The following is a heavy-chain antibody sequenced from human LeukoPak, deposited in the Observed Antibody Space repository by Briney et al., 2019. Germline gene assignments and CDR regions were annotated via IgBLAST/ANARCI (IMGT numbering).Heavy chain of an antibody. CDR2: IYHNGST. CDR1: GGSINFI. Sequence: SETLSLTCSVSGGSINFIWSWIRQSPGKGLEWIGCIYHNGSTSYNSPLKSRVAISLDTSKKQVSLMLNSVTASDTAVCYCARDVRRGLRFNNFYPYFGMDVWGKGTTVIVSA. J-gene: IGHJ6*04. V-gene: IGHV4-59*01. CDR3: ARDVRRGLRFNNFYPYFGMDV. D-gene: IGHD3-3*01.